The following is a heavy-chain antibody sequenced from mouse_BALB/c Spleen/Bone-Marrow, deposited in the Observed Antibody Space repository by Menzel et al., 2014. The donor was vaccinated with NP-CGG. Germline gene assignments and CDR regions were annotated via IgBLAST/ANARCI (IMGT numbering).Heavy chain of an antibody. Sequence: EVQGVESGPELVKPGASVKISCKASGYSFTGYFMNWVMQSHGKSLEWIGRINPYNGDTFYNQKFKGKATLTVDKSSSTAHMELRSLASEDSAVYYCARSGYYGSSYFDYWGQGTTFTVSS. CDR2: INPYNGDT. D-gene: IGHD1-1*01. CDR3: ARSGYYGSSYFDY. J-gene: IGHJ2*01. CDR1: GYSFTGYF. V-gene: IGHV1-20*02.